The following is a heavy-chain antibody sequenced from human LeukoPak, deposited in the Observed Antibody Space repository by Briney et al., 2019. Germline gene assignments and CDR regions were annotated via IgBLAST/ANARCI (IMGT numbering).Heavy chain of an antibody. J-gene: IGHJ4*02. CDR3: AKATGSIAARIFEDY. CDR1: GFTFSSYG. Sequence: GGSLRLSCAASGFTFSSYGMHWVRQAPGKGLEWVAFIRYDGSNKYYADSVKGRFTISRDNSKNTLYLQMNSLRAEDTAVYYCAKATGSIAARIFEDYWGQGTLVTVSS. D-gene: IGHD6-6*01. V-gene: IGHV3-30*02. CDR2: IRYDGSNK.